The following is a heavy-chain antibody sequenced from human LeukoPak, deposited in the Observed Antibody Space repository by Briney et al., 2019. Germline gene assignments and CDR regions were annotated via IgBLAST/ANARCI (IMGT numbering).Heavy chain of an antibody. J-gene: IGHJ5*02. V-gene: IGHV1-8*03. CDR1: GYTFTSYD. Sequence: ASVKVSCKASGYTFTSYDINWVRQATGQGLEWMGWMNPNSGNTGYAQKFQGGVTITRNTSISTAYMELSRLRSDGTAVYYCARDSHSGSYNWFDPWGQGTLVTVSS. D-gene: IGHD1-26*01. CDR3: ARDSHSGSYNWFDP. CDR2: MNPNSGNT.